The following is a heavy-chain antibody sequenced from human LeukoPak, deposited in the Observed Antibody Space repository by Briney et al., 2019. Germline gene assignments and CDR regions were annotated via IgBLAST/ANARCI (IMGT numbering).Heavy chain of an antibody. V-gene: IGHV3-21*01. CDR2: ISSSSSYI. J-gene: IGHJ4*02. CDR3: AREAGWGKQLVRFSDY. D-gene: IGHD6-13*01. CDR1: GFTFSSYS. Sequence: GGSLRLSCAASGFTFSSYSMNWVRQAPGKGLEWVSSISSSSSYIYYADSVKGRFTISRDNAKNSLYLQMNSLRAEDTAVYYCAREAGWGKQLVRFSDYWGQGTLVTVSS.